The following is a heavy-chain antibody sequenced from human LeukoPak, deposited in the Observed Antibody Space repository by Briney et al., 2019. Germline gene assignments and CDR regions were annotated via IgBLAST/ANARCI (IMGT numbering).Heavy chain of an antibody. D-gene: IGHD5-18*01. Sequence: SETLSLTCTVSGGSISSHYWSWIQQPPGKGLEWIGHIYYSGSTNYNPSLKSRVTISVDTSKNQFSLKLSSVTAADTAVYYCARADNYGYIDYWGQGTLVTVSS. CDR2: IYYSGST. V-gene: IGHV4-59*11. J-gene: IGHJ4*02. CDR3: ARADNYGYIDY. CDR1: GGSISSHY.